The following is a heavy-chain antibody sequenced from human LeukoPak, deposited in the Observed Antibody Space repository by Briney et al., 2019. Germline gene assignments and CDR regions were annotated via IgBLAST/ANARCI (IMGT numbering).Heavy chain of an antibody. Sequence: ASVKVSCKASGYTFTGYHMHWVRQAPGQGLEWMGWISAYNGNTNYAQKLQGRVTMTTDTSTSTAYTELRSLRSDDTAVYYCARVRYSSGWKGVDYWGQGTLVTVSS. V-gene: IGHV1-18*04. CDR2: ISAYNGNT. CDR3: ARVRYSSGWKGVDY. J-gene: IGHJ4*02. D-gene: IGHD6-19*01. CDR1: GYTFTGYH.